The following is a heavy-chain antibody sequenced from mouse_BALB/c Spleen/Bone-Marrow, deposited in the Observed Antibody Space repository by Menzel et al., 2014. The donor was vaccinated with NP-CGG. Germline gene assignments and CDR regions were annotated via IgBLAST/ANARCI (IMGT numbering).Heavy chain of an antibody. Sequence: VKLQESGPGLVQPSQRLSIPCTVSGFSISNYAVHWVRQSPGKGLEWLGVIWSGGNRDYNAAFISRLSISKDNSKSQVFFKMNSLQPNDTAIYYCARNYDFGDYYAMDYWGQGTSVTVSS. CDR1: GFSISNYA. J-gene: IGHJ4*01. CDR3: ARNYDFGDYYAMDY. CDR2: IWSGGNR. V-gene: IGHV2-2*02. D-gene: IGHD2-4*01.